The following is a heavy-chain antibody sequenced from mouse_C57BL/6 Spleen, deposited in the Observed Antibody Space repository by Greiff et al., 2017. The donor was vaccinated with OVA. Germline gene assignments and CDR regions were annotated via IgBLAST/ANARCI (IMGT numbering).Heavy chain of an antibody. D-gene: IGHD4-1*01. V-gene: IGHV1-64*01. Sequence: QVQLQQPGAELVKPGASVKLSCKASGYTFTSYWMHWVKQRPGQGLEWIGMIHPNSGSTNYNEKFKSKATLTVDKSSSTAYMKLSSLTSEDSAVYYCARGDWDPRDAMDYWGQGTSVTVSS. CDR1: GYTFTSYW. CDR3: ARGDWDPRDAMDY. J-gene: IGHJ4*01. CDR2: IHPNSGST.